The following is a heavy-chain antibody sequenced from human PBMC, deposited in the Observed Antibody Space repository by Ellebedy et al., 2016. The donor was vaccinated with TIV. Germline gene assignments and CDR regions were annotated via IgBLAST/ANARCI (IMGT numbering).Heavy chain of an antibody. CDR2: ISSSSYST. CDR1: GFTFSNYA. J-gene: IGHJ4*02. CDR3: ARDLWYSFDY. Sequence: GESLKISCVGSGFTFSNYAMSWVRQAPGKGLEWVSVISSSSYSTYYADSVKGRFTISRDNAKNSLYLQMNSLRDEDTAVYYCARDLWYSFDYWGPGTLVTVSS. V-gene: IGHV3-23*01. D-gene: IGHD6-13*01.